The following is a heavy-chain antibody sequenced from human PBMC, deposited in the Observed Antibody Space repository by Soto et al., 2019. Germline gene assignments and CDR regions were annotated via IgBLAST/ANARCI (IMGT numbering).Heavy chain of an antibody. CDR3: SRDGDFYGLDV. D-gene: IGHD3-3*01. CDR1: GFTSDDYDYA. CDR2: IRGSTYGGTT. V-gene: IGHV3-49*04. J-gene: IGHJ6*02. Sequence: GGSLRLSCTFSGFTSDDYDYALTWVRQAPGKGLQWLGLIRGSTYGGTTEYAASVKGRFTISRDDSKGIIYLQMNSLKTEDTAVYYCSRDGDFYGLDVWGQGSTVTFSS.